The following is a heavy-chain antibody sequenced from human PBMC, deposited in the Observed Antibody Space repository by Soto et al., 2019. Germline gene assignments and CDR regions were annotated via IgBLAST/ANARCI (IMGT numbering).Heavy chain of an antibody. J-gene: IGHJ4*02. CDR1: GFTFSSYW. Sequence: GGSLRLSCAASGFTFSSYWMHWVRQAPGKGLVWVSRINSDGSSTSYADSVKGRFTISRDNAKNTLYLQMNSLRAEDTAVYYCARSGDGSGGRNYVIYWGQGTLVTVSS. V-gene: IGHV3-74*01. D-gene: IGHD3-10*01. CDR3: ARSGDGSGGRNYVIY. CDR2: INSDGSST.